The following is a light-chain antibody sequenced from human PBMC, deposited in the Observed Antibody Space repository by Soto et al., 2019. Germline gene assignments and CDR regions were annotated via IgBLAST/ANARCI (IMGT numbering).Light chain of an antibody. J-gene: IGKJ4*01. Sequence: EIVMTQSPATLSVSPGERATLSCRASQSVSSNLAWYQQKPGQAPRLLIYGASTRATGIPARFSGSGSGTEFTLTISSLQSEDCAVYYCQQYNNWPAVTFGGGTKVEIK. CDR1: QSVSSN. CDR3: QQYNNWPAVT. CDR2: GAS. V-gene: IGKV3-15*01.